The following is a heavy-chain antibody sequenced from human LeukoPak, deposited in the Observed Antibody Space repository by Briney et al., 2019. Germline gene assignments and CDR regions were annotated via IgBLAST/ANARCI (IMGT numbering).Heavy chain of an antibody. J-gene: IGHJ4*02. D-gene: IGHD3-3*01. Sequence: GASVKVSCKASGYTFTGYYMHWVRQAPGQGLEWMGWINPNSGGTNYAQKFQGRVTMTRDTSISTAYMELSRLRSDDTAVYYCARYTPYYDFWSDRTFDYWGQGTLVTVSS. CDR2: INPNSGGT. CDR1: GYTFTGYY. V-gene: IGHV1-2*02. CDR3: ARYTPYYDFWSDRTFDY.